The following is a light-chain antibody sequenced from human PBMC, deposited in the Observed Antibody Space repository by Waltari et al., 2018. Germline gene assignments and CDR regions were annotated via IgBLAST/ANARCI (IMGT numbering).Light chain of an antibody. CDR3: QHYMSLPAT. CDR2: GAC. V-gene: IGKV3-20*01. CDR1: QSVGRT. J-gene: IGKJ1*01. Sequence: IVLTQSPGTLSLSPGERATLSCRASQSVGRTLAWYQQKPGQAPRLLIYGACIAATGIPDMISSGSAATVSLTGSNRLAPEDSAVYYCQHYMSLPATFGQGTKVEIK.